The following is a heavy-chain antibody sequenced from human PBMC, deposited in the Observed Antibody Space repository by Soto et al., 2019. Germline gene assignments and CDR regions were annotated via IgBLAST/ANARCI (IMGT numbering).Heavy chain of an antibody. CDR3: ARGDTYCGGDCYPIDAFDI. D-gene: IGHD2-21*02. J-gene: IGHJ3*02. CDR2: IIPIFGTA. V-gene: IGHV1-69*01. Sequence: QVQLVQSGAEVKKPGSSVKVSCKASGGTFSSYAISWVRQAPGQGLEWMGGIIPIFGTANYAQKFQGRVTSTADESTSTAYMELSSLRSEDTAVYYCARGDTYCGGDCYPIDAFDIWGQGTMVTVSS. CDR1: GGTFSSYA.